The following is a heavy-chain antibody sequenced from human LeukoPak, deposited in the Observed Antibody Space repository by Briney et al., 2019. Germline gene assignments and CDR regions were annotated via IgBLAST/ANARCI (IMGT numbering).Heavy chain of an antibody. CDR1: DDSITMYY. D-gene: IGHD1-7*01. J-gene: IGHJ4*02. CDR3: ARVGITGTTPDY. Sequence: PSETLSLTCTVSDDSITMYYWTWIRQPPGKGLEWIGYVDHTGSTKFNPSLNGRVSISVDTSKNQFSLKLTSVTAADTAVYYCARVGITGTTPDYWGLGTLVTVSS. V-gene: IGHV4-59*12. CDR2: VDHTGST.